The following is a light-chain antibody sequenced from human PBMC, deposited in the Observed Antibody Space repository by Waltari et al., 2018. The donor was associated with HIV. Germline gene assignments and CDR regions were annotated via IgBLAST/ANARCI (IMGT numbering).Light chain of an antibody. CDR2: DVS. CDR1: SSDVGGYNY. V-gene: IGLV2-11*01. CDR3: CSYAGSYV. J-gene: IGLJ1*01. Sequence: QSALTQPRSVSGSPGQSVTISCTGTSSDVGGYNYVSWYQQHPGKDPKLMIYDVSKRPSGVPDRFACSKSGNTASLTISGLQAEDEADYYCCSYAGSYVFGTGTKVTVL.